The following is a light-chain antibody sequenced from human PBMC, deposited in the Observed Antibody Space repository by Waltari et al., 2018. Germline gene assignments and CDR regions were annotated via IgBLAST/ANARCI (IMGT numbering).Light chain of an antibody. Sequence: DIQMTQSPSTLSASVGDSFTITCRASHSISTWLALYQQKPGKAPKLLIYEASSLENGVPSRFSGSGSGTEFTLTISSLQPDDFATYYCQQFNTYPIPFGRGTKVDIK. CDR2: EAS. J-gene: IGKJ3*01. CDR3: QQFNTYPIP. V-gene: IGKV1-5*03. CDR1: HSISTW.